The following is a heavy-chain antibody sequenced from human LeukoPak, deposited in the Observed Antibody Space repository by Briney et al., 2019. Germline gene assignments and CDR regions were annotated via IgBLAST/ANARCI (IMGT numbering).Heavy chain of an antibody. CDR3: ARLYCSSTSCYPSYFDY. V-gene: IGHV4-31*03. CDR2: IYYSGST. D-gene: IGHD2-2*01. J-gene: IGHJ4*02. Sequence: PSETLSLTRTVSGGSISSGGYYWSWIRQHPGKGLEWIGYIYYSGSTYYNPSLKSRVTISVDTSKNQFSLRLSSVTAADTAVYYCARLYCSSTSCYPSYFDYWGQGTLVTVSS. CDR1: GGSISSGGYY.